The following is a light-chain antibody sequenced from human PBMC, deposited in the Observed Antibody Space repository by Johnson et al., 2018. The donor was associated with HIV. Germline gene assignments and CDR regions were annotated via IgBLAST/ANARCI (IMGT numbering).Light chain of an antibody. CDR2: DNN. Sequence: VLTQPPSVSAAPGQKVTISCSGSSSNIGNNYVSWYQQLPGTAPKLLIYDNNKRPSAIPDRFSGSKSATSATLRITGLQTGDEADYYCGTWDSTLSAGGVFGTGTKVTVL. CDR3: GTWDSTLSAGGV. V-gene: IGLV1-51*01. J-gene: IGLJ1*01. CDR1: SSNIGNNY.